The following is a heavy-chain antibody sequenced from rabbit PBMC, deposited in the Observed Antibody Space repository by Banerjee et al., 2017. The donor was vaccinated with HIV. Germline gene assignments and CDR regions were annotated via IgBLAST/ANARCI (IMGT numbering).Heavy chain of an antibody. CDR3: ARDRYYTYGDAGYPYAFNL. V-gene: IGHV1S43*01. Sequence: QEQLEESGGGLVQPEGSLTLTCTASGFSFSSSYYMCWVRQAPGKGLELIGCINTGIDRTHYASWVNGRFTISRNTNLNTVTLQLNSLTAADTATYFCARDRYYTYGDAGYPYAFNLWGPGTLVTVS. CDR1: GFSFSSSYY. CDR2: INTGIDRT. D-gene: IGHD6-1*01. J-gene: IGHJ4*01.